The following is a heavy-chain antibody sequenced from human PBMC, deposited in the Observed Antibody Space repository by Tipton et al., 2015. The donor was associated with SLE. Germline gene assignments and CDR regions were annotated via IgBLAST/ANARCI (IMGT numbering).Heavy chain of an antibody. J-gene: IGHJ4*02. D-gene: IGHD4-17*01. CDR2: INHSGST. Sequence: TLSLTCAVYGGSFSSYYWSWIRQPPGKGLEWIGEINHSGSTNYNPSLKRRVTITVDTSKNQFSLKLSSVTAADTAVYYCARDHPIMTTVTSWGQGTLVTVSS. V-gene: IGHV4-34*01. CDR1: GGSFSSYY. CDR3: ARDHPIMTTVTS.